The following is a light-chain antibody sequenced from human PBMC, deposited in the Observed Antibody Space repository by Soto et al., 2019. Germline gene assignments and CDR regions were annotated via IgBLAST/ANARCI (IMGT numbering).Light chain of an antibody. V-gene: IGLV1-40*01. Sequence: QSVLTQPPSVSGAPGQRVTISCTGSSSNIGTGSDVHWYQQPPGTAPKLLIYGNSNRPSGVPDRFSGSFSGTSASLAITGLQAEDEADYYCQSYDSSLSSPYVFGTGTKVTVL. J-gene: IGLJ1*01. CDR1: SSNIGTGSD. CDR2: GNS. CDR3: QSYDSSLSSPYV.